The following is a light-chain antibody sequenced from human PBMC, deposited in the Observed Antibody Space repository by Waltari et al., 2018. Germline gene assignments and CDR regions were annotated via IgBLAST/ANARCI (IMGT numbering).Light chain of an antibody. V-gene: IGLV3-27*01. Sequence: SYELTQPSSVSVSPGQTVRITCSGDILTKRYARWFQRKPGQAPIVIIYKDTERPSGIPERFSGSSSGTKVTLTITGAQVEDEADYYCYSATDNDWLFGGGTKLTVL. CDR3: YSATDNDWL. CDR2: KDT. CDR1: ILTKRY. J-gene: IGLJ2*01.